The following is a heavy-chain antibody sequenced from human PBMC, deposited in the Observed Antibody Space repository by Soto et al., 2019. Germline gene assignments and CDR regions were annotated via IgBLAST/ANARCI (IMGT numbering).Heavy chain of an antibody. CDR2: ISAYNGNT. V-gene: IGHV1-18*01. CDR3: ARDTGYCSSTSCRNYYYYYMDV. CDR1: GYTFTSYG. Sequence: ASVKVSCKASGYTFTSYGISWVRPAPGQGLEWMGWISAYNGNTNYAQKLQGRVTMTTDTSTSTAYMELRSLRSDDTAVYYCARDTGYCSSTSCRNYYYYYMDVWGKGTTVTVSS. D-gene: IGHD2-2*01. J-gene: IGHJ6*03.